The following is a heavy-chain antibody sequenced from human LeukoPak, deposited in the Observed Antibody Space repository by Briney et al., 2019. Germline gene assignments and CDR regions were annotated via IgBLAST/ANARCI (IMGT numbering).Heavy chain of an antibody. J-gene: IGHJ4*02. V-gene: IGHV4-39*07. Sequence: SETLSLTCTVSGGSISSSSYYWGWIRQPPGKGLEWIGSIYHSGSTYYNPSLKSRVTISVDTSKNQFSLKLSSVTAADTAVYYCARDPQGGDYWGQGTLVTVSS. CDR2: IYHSGST. CDR1: GGSISSSSYY. D-gene: IGHD3-16*01. CDR3: ARDPQGGDY.